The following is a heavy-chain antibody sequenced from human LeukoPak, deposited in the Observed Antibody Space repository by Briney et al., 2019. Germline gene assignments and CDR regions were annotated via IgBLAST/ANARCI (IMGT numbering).Heavy chain of an antibody. J-gene: IGHJ4*02. V-gene: IGHV1-3*01. Sequence: ASVKVSCKASGYTFTSYYMHWVRQAPGQRLEWMGWINAGNGNTKYSQKFQGRVTITRDTSASTAYMELSSLRSEDTAVYYCARESDSYVGATLDYWGQGTLVTVSS. CDR1: GYTFTSYY. CDR2: INAGNGNT. D-gene: IGHD1-26*01. CDR3: ARESDSYVGATLDY.